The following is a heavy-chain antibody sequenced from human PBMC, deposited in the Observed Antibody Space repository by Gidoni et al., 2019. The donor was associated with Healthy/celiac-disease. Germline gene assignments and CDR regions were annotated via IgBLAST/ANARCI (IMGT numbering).Heavy chain of an antibody. J-gene: IGHJ4*02. Sequence: EVQLVESGGGLVKPGRSLRLACTASGFTFGAYAMSWFRQAPGKGLEWVGFIRSKAYGGTTEYAASVKGRFTISRDDSKSIAYLQMNSLKTEDTAVYYCTRDSDGYNPGVDYWGQGTLVTVSS. CDR2: IRSKAYGGTT. CDR1: GFTFGAYA. V-gene: IGHV3-49*05. CDR3: TRDSDGYNPGVDY. D-gene: IGHD5-12*01.